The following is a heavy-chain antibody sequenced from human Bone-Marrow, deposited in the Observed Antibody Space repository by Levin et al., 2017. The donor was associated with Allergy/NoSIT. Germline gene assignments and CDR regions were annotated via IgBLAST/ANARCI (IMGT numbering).Heavy chain of an antibody. CDR2: IFVGGIT. CDR1: GGSISNGYHY. D-gene: IGHD2-15*01. V-gene: IGHV4-30-4*01. CDR3: ATVVPTATRHWFDP. J-gene: IGHJ5*02. Sequence: SCSVSGGSISNGYHYWTWIRQPPGKGLEWIGYIFVGGITNYNPSLGSRVSISVDTSKNQFSLHLSSVTAADTAVYFCATVVPTATRHWFDPWGQGIRVTVSS.